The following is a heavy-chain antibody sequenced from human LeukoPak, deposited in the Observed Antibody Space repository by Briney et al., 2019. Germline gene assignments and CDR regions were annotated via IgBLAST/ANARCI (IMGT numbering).Heavy chain of an antibody. CDR1: GFTFSDYN. Sequence: EGSLRLSCAASGFTFSDYNMRWIRQAPGKGLEWVSSISRSGSTKYYADSVKGRFTISRDNAKNSLFLQMNSLRAEDTAVYYCARVLRYCSGGNCYSGGLGYMDVWGKGTTVTISS. J-gene: IGHJ6*03. CDR3: ARVLRYCSGGNCYSGGLGYMDV. D-gene: IGHD2-15*01. V-gene: IGHV3-11*01. CDR2: ISRSGSTK.